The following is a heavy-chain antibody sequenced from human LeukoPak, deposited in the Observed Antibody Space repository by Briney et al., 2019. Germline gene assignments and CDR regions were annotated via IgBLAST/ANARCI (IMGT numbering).Heavy chain of an antibody. V-gene: IGHV1-69*06. D-gene: IGHD2-21*02. CDR3: ARSRVVTAYDAFDI. J-gene: IGHJ3*02. Sequence: SVKVSCKASGGTFSSYAISWVRQAPGQGLEWMGGIIPIFGTANYAQKFQGRVTITADKSTSTAYMELSSLRSEDTAVYYCARSRVVTAYDAFDIWAKGQWSPSLQ. CDR1: GGTFSSYA. CDR2: IIPIFGTA.